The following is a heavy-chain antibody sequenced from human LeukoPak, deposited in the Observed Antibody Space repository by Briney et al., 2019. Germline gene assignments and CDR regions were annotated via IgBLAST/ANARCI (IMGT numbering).Heavy chain of an antibody. V-gene: IGHV3-23*01. CDR1: GCTFSSYA. CDR2: ISGSGGST. Sequence: GGSLRLSCAASGCTFSSYAMSWVRQAPGKGLEWVSAISGSGGSTYYADSVKGRFTISRDNSKNTLYLQMNSLRAEDTAVYYCAKDWSQVGSFMDVWGKGTTVTVSS. J-gene: IGHJ6*04. D-gene: IGHD3-3*01. CDR3: AKDWSQVGSFMDV.